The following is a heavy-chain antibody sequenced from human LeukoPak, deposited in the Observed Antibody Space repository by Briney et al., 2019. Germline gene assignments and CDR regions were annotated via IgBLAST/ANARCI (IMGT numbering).Heavy chain of an antibody. CDR1: GFTFGDHG. J-gene: IGHJ4*01. CDR2: IRSKTYGGGI. V-gene: IGHV3-49*03. D-gene: IGHD3-3*01. CDR3: ARAPYYDFILDY. Sequence: PGRSLRLSCTTSGFTFGDHGLSWFRQGPGKGLEWVSFIRSKTYGGGIEYAASVKGRFTISRDDSKSIAYLQMNSLKTEDTAVYYCARAPYYDFILDYWGQEPWSPSPQ.